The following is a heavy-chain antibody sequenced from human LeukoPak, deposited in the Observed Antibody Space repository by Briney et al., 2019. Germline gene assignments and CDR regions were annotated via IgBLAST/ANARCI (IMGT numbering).Heavy chain of an antibody. CDR3: AKPCGGDCYSGIDY. J-gene: IGHJ4*02. Sequence: GGSLRLSCAASGLTFSGYDMHWVRQAPGKGLEWVAVISYDGSNKYYADSVKGRFTISRDNSKNTLYLQMNSLRAEDTAVYYCAKPCGGDCYSGIDYWGQGTLVTVSS. CDR1: GLTFSGYD. V-gene: IGHV3-30*18. CDR2: ISYDGSNK. D-gene: IGHD2-21*02.